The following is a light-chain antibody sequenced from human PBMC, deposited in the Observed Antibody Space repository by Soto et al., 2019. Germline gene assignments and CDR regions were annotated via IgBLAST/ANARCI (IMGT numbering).Light chain of an antibody. CDR3: QQYNNWPYT. CDR1: QSVSSN. Sequence: EIVMTQSPATLSVSPGERATLSCRASQSVSSNLAWYQQKPGQAPRLLIYGASTMATVIPARFSGSRSGTDFNLPISSLQSEDCAVYYCQQYNNWPYTFGQGTKLEIK. J-gene: IGKJ2*01. V-gene: IGKV3-15*01. CDR2: GAS.